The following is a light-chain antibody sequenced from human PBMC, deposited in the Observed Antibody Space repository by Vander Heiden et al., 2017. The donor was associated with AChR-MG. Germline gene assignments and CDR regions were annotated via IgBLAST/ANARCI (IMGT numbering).Light chain of an antibody. CDR3: QHYDSAST. V-gene: IGKV3-20*01. CDR2: GAS. Sequence: EIVLTQSPGTLSLSPGERATLSCRASQSVSSNYLAWYQQKPGQAPRLLIYGASIRATGIPDRFSGSGSGTDFILTISRLEPEDLAVYFCQHYDSASTCGPGTKVEIK. J-gene: IGKJ3*01. CDR1: QSVSSNY.